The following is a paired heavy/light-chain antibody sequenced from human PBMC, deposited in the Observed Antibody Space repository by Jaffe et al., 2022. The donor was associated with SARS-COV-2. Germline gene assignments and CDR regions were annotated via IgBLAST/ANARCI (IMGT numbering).Light chain of an antibody. CDR2: DAS. CDR1: QDIRNY. CDR3: QQYDNLPLT. Sequence: DIQMTQSPSSLSASIGDRVTITCQASQDIRNYLNWYQQKPGKAPKVLIYDASDLETGVPSRFSGSGSGTDFTFTISNLQPEDIATYYCQQYDNLPLTFGGGTKVEIK. J-gene: IGKJ4*01. V-gene: IGKV1-33*01.
Heavy chain of an antibody. CDR1: GFTFSRHG. Sequence: QVQLLESGGGVAQPGRSLRLSCAASGFTFSRHGMYWVRQAPGKGLEWVSLISYDGSDKYYSDSVKGRFTISRDNSKSTLYLHMNSLRTEDTGAYFCAKDRAVSRFLQWPPPDFWGQGTLVIVSS. CDR2: ISYDGSDK. J-gene: IGHJ4*02. V-gene: IGHV3-30*18. CDR3: AKDRAVSRFLQWPPPDF. D-gene: IGHD3-3*01.